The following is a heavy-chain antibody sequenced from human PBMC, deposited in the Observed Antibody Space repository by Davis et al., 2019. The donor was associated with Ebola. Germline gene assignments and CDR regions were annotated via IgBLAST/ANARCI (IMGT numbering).Heavy chain of an antibody. Sequence: SSVTVSCKASVRPFSSNTINWVRQAPGRGLEWMGRIIPIFGTLNFAEKFQDRLTITADKSTDTVYMELSSLRTEDSAVYFCAREFRGSFYYWGQGTLVTVSS. CDR1: VRPFSSNT. J-gene: IGHJ4*02. CDR3: AREFRGSFYY. V-gene: IGHV1-69*08. CDR2: IIPIFGTL. D-gene: IGHD2-15*01.